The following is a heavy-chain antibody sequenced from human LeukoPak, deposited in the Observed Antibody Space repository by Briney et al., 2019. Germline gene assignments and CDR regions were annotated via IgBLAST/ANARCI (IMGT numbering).Heavy chain of an antibody. CDR3: AKGGLGGYNAGFDY. CDR1: GFTLSTYA. CDR2: INGGGDTT. J-gene: IGHJ4*02. Sequence: GGSLRLSCAASGFTLSTYAMSWVRQAPGKGLEWVSAINGGGDTTFYADSVKGRFTISRDNSKNTLTLQMNSLRAEDTAIYYCAKGGLGGYNAGFDYWGQGTLVTVSS. V-gene: IGHV3-23*01. D-gene: IGHD5-24*01.